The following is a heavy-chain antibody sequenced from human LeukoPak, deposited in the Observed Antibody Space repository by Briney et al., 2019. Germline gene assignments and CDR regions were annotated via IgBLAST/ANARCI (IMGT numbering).Heavy chain of an antibody. CDR1: RGSINSSNHY. J-gene: IGHJ4*02. CDR2: ISYSGST. V-gene: IGHV4-39*01. CDR3: ARHAFSPYGAGKC. D-gene: IGHD3-10*01. Sequence: SETLSLTCTVSRGSINSSNHYWGWIRQSPEKGLEWIGCISYSGSTYYNPSLQSRVTISVDTSKNQFSLTLSSVTAADTAVFYCARHAFSPYGAGKCWGQGTPVTVSS.